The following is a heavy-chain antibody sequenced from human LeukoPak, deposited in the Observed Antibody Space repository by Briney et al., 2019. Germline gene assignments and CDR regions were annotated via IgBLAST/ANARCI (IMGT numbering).Heavy chain of an antibody. J-gene: IGHJ4*02. D-gene: IGHD3-16*02. CDR1: GYTFTSYV. V-gene: IGHV1-18*01. CDR3: ARQGGVIVTFPFDY. Sequence: ASVKVSCKASGYTFTSYVISWVRQAPGQGLEWMGWISAYNGNTNYAQKLQGRVTMTTDTSTSTAYMELRSLRSDDTAVYYCARQGGVIVTFPFDYWGQGTLVTVSS. CDR2: ISAYNGNT.